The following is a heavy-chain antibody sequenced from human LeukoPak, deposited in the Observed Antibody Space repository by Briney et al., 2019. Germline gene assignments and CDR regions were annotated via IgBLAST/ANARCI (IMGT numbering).Heavy chain of an antibody. CDR3: AKDRYYDSSGPSDY. Sequence: PGGSLRLSCAASGFTFSSYTMSWVRQAPGKGLEWVSGISGSGGSTYYADSVKSRFTISRDNSKNTLYLQMNSLRAEDTAVYYCAKDRYYDSSGPSDYWGQGTLVTVSS. CDR2: ISGSGGST. V-gene: IGHV3-23*01. CDR1: GFTFSSYT. D-gene: IGHD3-22*01. J-gene: IGHJ4*02.